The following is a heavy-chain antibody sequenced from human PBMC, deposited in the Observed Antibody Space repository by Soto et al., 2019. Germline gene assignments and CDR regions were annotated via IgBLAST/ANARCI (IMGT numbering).Heavy chain of an antibody. Sequence: QVQLVQSGAEVKKPGSSVKVSCKASGGTFSSYTISWVRQAPGQGLEWMGRIIPILGIANYAQQFQGRVTITADKSTRTADMEMRSPGSEARAVYYCARLRHYDFWRVAYSCDICGKGRTVTVSS. D-gene: IGHD3-3*01. CDR1: GGTFSSYT. CDR3: ARLRHYDFWRVAYSCDI. CDR2: IIPILGIA. J-gene: IGHJ3*02. V-gene: IGHV1-69*02.